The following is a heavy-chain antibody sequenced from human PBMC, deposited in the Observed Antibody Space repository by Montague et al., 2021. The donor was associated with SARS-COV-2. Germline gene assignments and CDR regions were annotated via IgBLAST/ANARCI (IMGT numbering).Heavy chain of an antibody. CDR3: ASLGSPAYCGGDCYLRDYGMDV. J-gene: IGHJ6*02. Sequence: SETLSLTCTVSGGSITSSAYYWSWIRQSPGKGLEWIGTIYYSGNTYSNPSLKSRVTISMDTPKSQVSLKINSVTAADTAVYFCASLGSPAYCGGDCYLRDYGMDVWGQGTRVTVSS. CDR1: GGSITSSAYY. D-gene: IGHD2-21*02. V-gene: IGHV4-39*01. CDR2: IYYSGNT.